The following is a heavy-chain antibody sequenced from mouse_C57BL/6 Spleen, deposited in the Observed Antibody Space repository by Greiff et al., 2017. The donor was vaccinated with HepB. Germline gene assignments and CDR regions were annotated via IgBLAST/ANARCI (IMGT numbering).Heavy chain of an antibody. D-gene: IGHD1-1*01. J-gene: IGHJ4*01. V-gene: IGHV1-69*01. CDR3: ARGGQFTTVVPHYYAMDY. CDR1: GYTFTSYW. CDR2: IDPSDSYT. Sequence: VQLQQPGAELVMPGASVKLSCKASGYTFTSYWMHWVKQRPGQGLEWIGEIDPSDSYTNYNQKFKGKSTLTVDKSSSTAYMQLSSLTSEDSAVYYCARGGQFTTVVPHYYAMDYWGQGTSVTVSS.